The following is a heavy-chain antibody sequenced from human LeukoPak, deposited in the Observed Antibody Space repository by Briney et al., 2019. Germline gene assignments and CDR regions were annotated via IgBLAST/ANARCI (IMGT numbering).Heavy chain of an antibody. CDR3: ASSADSSGYYANFDY. Sequence: PSETLSLTCAVYGGSFSGYYWSWIRQPPGKGLEWIGEINHSGSTNYNPPLKSRVTISVDRSKNQFSLKLSSVTAADTAVYYCASSADSSGYYANFDYWGQGTLVTVSS. CDR1: GGSFSGYY. D-gene: IGHD3-22*01. CDR2: INHSGST. V-gene: IGHV4-34*01. J-gene: IGHJ4*02.